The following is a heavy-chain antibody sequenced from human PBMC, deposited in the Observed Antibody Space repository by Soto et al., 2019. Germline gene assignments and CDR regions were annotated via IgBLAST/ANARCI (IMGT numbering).Heavy chain of an antibody. CDR3: ATRRDGYNYYYYGMDV. CDR1: GGTFGSYV. J-gene: IGHJ6*02. D-gene: IGHD5-12*01. V-gene: IGHV1-69*01. CDR2: IIPIFGTA. Sequence: QVQLVQSGAEVKKPGSSVKVSCKASGGTFGSYVISWVRQAPGQGLEWMGGIIPIFGTANYAQKFQGRVTITADESTSTAYMELSSLRSEDTGVYYCATRRDGYNYYYYGMDVWGQGTTVTVSS.